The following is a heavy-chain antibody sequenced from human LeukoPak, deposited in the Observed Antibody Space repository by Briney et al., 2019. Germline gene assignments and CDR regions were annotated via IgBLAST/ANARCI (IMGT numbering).Heavy chain of an antibody. CDR2: INHSGST. Sequence: PSETLSLTCAVYGGSFSGYYWSWIRQPPGNRLEWIGEINHSGSTNYNPSLKSRVTISVDTSKNHFSLKLSSVTAADTAVYYCARGDGDYGWFDPWGQGTLVTVSS. V-gene: IGHV4-34*01. CDR3: ARGDGDYGWFDP. J-gene: IGHJ5*02. D-gene: IGHD4-17*01. CDR1: GGSFSGYY.